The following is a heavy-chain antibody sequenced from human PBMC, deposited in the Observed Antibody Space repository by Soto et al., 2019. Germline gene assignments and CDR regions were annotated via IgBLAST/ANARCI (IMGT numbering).Heavy chain of an antibody. Sequence: QVQLVESGGGLVKPGGSLRLSCAASGFTFNEYYMSWIRQAPGKGLEWVSYISGSGTTIYYADSVKGRFTISRDNAKNSLYLQMNSLRAEDTAVYYCAREFWKAVAGDFDYWGQGTLVTVSS. CDR1: GFTFNEYY. V-gene: IGHV3-11*01. CDR3: AREFWKAVAGDFDY. J-gene: IGHJ4*02. D-gene: IGHD6-19*01. CDR2: ISGSGTTI.